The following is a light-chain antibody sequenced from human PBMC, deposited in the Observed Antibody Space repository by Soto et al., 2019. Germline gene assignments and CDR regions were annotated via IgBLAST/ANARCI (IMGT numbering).Light chain of an antibody. J-gene: IGLJ2*01. CDR1: SGHNSYA. CDR2: LNSDGSH. CDR3: QTWGTGIVV. Sequence: QLVLTQSPSASASLGASVKLTCTLSSGHNSYAIAWHQQQPEKGPRYLMKLNSDGSHSKGDGIPDRFSGSSSGAERYLTISSLPSEDEADYYCQTWGTGIVVFGGGTQLTVL. V-gene: IGLV4-69*01.